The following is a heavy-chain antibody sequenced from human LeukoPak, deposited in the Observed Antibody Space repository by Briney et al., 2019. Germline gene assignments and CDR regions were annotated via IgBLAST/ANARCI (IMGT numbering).Heavy chain of an antibody. CDR2: ISSSSSYI. CDR3: ARDPGGAYYDFWGGYYPNWFDP. D-gene: IGHD3-3*01. CDR1: GFTFTIFG. V-gene: IGHV3-21*01. J-gene: IGHJ5*02. Sequence: GGSLRLSCAASGFTFTIFGLNWVRQAPGKGPEWVSSISSSSSYIYYADSVKGRFTTSRDNAKNSLYLQMNSLRAEDTAVYYCARDPGGAYYDFWGGYYPNWFDPWGQGTLVTVSS.